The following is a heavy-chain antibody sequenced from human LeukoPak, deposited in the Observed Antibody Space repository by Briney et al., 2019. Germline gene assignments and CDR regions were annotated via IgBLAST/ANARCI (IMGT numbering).Heavy chain of an antibody. V-gene: IGHV1-2*02. Sequence: GASVKVSCKASGYTFTGYYMHWVRQAPGQGLEWMGWISPNSGDTKYSQKFQGRVTMTRDTSIRTAYMELTRLRSDDTAVYYCATQRGSYLWGTDFDYWGQGTLVTVSS. CDR2: ISPNSGDT. J-gene: IGHJ4*02. CDR3: ATQRGSYLWGTDFDY. CDR1: GYTFTGYY. D-gene: IGHD3-16*01.